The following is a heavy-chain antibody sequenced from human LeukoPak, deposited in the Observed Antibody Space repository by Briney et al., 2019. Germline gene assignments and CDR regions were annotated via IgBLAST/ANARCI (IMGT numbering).Heavy chain of an antibody. CDR3: SKDAYYDSSGYYSDY. Sequence: GGSLRLSCAASGFTFSSYAMSWVRQAPGKGLEWVSSISGSGGTTFYADSVRGRFTISRDNSENTLYLQLNSLRAEDTPAYNRSKDAYYDSSGYYSDYWGQGTLVTVSS. J-gene: IGHJ4*02. D-gene: IGHD3-22*01. V-gene: IGHV3-23*01. CDR1: GFTFSSYA. CDR2: ISGSGGTT.